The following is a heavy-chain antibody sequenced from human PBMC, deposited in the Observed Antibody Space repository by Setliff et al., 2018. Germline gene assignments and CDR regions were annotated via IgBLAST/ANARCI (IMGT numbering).Heavy chain of an antibody. D-gene: IGHD4-4*01. V-gene: IGHV4-4*02. CDR3: ARSYSNSLEY. Sequence: SETLSLTCAVSGGSISSHYWSWVRQPPGKGLEWIGEIYHSGKTNHKPSLKSRVTMSVDKSKNQFSLKLNSVTAADTAVYYCARSYSNSLEYWGQGTLVTVSS. CDR1: GGSISSHY. CDR2: IYHSGKT. J-gene: IGHJ4*02.